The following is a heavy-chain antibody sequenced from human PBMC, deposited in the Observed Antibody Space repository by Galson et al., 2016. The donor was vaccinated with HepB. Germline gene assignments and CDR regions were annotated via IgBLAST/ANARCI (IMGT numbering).Heavy chain of an antibody. Sequence: SLRLSCAASGFTFSSYAMHWVRQAPGKGLEWLANIKKDGSEINYVDSVKGRFTISRDNAKNSLFLQMNTLRVEDTAVYYCTREFDLWGRGTQVTVSS. V-gene: IGHV3-7*04. CDR3: TREFDL. CDR1: GFTFSSYA. J-gene: IGHJ2*01. CDR2: IKKDGSEI.